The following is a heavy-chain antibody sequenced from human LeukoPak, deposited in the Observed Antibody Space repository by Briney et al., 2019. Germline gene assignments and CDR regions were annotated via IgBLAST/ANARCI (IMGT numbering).Heavy chain of an antibody. CDR1: GVSPSPNGMF. V-gene: IGHV2-70*11. Sequence: SGPTPGNPTQNPTLTRTFSGVSPSPNGMFVSRVPQPPGKAPGWLARIDWDDDTYYSTSLKTRLTISKDTSKNQVVLTMINMDPVDTATYYCARTSYSSSSVFFDYWGQGTLVTVSS. J-gene: IGHJ4*02. D-gene: IGHD6-6*01. CDR2: IDWDDDT. CDR3: ARTSYSSSSVFFDY.